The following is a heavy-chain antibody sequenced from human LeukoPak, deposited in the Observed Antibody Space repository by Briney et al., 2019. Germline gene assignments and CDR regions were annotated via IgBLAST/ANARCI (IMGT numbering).Heavy chain of an antibody. CDR1: GGSFSGYY. CDR2: INHSGST. V-gene: IGHV4-34*01. J-gene: IGHJ6*02. Sequence: SETLSLTCAVYGGSFSGYYWSWIRQPPGKGLEWIGEINHSGSTNYNPSLKSRVTISVDTSKNQFSLKLSSVTAADTAVYYCARVVAVTLYYYYGMDVWGQGTTVTVSS. D-gene: IGHD4-4*01. CDR3: ARVVAVTLYYYYGMDV.